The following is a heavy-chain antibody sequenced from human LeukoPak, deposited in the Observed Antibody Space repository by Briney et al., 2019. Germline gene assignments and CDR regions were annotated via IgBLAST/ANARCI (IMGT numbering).Heavy chain of an antibody. CDR3: ARTLTTATWDF. V-gene: IGHV1-2*02. Sequence: GASVKVSCKASGYTFTGYYIHWVRQAPGQGLEWMGWINPHSGGTNYAQKFQGRVTMTRDTSINTAYMEVSRLRSDDTAVYYCARTLTTATWDFWGQGTLVTVSS. J-gene: IGHJ4*02. D-gene: IGHD4-17*01. CDR2: INPHSGGT. CDR1: GYTFTGYY.